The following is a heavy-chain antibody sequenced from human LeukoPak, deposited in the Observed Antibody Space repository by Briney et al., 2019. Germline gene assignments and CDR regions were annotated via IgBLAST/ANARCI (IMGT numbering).Heavy chain of an antibody. D-gene: IGHD3-16*01. V-gene: IGHV3-21*01. Sequence: GGSLRLSCAASGFTFSSYDMTWVRQAPGRGLEWVSFISTSSSYIYYRESVKGRFTISRDNAKKSLYLQMNSLRAEDTAVYYCARGIMTPYYMDVWGKGTTVTVSS. CDR1: GFTFSSYD. J-gene: IGHJ6*03. CDR2: ISTSSSYI. CDR3: ARGIMTPYYMDV.